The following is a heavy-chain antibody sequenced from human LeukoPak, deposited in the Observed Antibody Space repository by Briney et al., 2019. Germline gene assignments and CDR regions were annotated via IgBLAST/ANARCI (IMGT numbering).Heavy chain of an antibody. V-gene: IGHV4-34*01. CDR2: IDHTGNT. CDR1: GGSFTGYF. CDR3: ARRDYSDRGGSYHYYYYYYMDV. Sequence: SETLSLRCAVYGGSFTGYFWTWIRQSPGKGLEWIGEIDHTGNTNYNPSLKSRVTLSVDTSKNQFSLKLTSVTAADTAIYYCARRDYSDRGGSYHYYYYYYMDVWGKGTTVT. J-gene: IGHJ6*03. D-gene: IGHD3-22*01.